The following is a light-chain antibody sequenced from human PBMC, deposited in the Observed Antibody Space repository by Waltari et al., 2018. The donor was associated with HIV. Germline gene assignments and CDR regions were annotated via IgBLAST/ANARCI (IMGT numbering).Light chain of an antibody. CDR2: QGS. CDR1: KLADKY. V-gene: IGLV3-1*01. J-gene: IGLJ2*01. Sequence: TQPPSGSVSSGHTISVTCTGDKLADKYPCWYQKKPGQPPLLLVYQGSRRPSGIPERFSASRSANTATLTSRGAQPVDEAEYFCQAWDANSVIFGGGTALSVL. CDR3: QAWDANSVI.